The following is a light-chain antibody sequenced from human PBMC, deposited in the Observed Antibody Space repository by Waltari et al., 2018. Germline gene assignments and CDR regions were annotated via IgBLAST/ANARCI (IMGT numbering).Light chain of an antibody. CDR3: SMYMGSGVWV. CDR2: KGI. J-gene: IGLJ3*02. V-gene: IGLV8-61*01. CDR1: SGPVSSTSY. Sequence: QTVVTQEPSLSVSPGGTVTLTYALSSGPVSSTSYPTWYQQTPGQPPRSLVYKGISRSSGVPDRFSGSILGNTAALTITGAQADDESDYYWSMYMGSGVWVFGGGTKLTVL.